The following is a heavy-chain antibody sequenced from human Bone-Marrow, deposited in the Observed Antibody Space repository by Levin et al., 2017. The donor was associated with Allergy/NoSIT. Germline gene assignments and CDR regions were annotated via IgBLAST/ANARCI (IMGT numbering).Heavy chain of an antibody. CDR3: ATSYVGATGYFDY. J-gene: IGHJ4*01. V-gene: IGHV3-53*01. Sequence: PGESLKISCVVSELNVTRNYMNWVRQAPGKGLEWVSVIYGGGSTYYADSVRGRFTVSRDTSKNRLYLEMKSLRAEDTAVYYCATSYVGATGYFDYWGHGTLVTVSS. D-gene: IGHD1-1*01. CDR1: ELNVTRNY. CDR2: IYGGGST.